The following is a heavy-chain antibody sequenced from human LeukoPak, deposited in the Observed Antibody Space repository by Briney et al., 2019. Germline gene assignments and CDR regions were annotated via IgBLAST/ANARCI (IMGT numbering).Heavy chain of an antibody. D-gene: IGHD3-22*01. CDR2: INPNSGGT. CDR1: GYTFTGYY. Sequence: ASVKVSCKASGYTFTGYYMHWVRQAPGQGLEWMGWINPNSGGTNYAQKFQGRVTMTRDTSISTAYMELSRLRSDDTAVYYCASLYYYDSSGVIGAFDIWGQGTMVTVSS. CDR3: ASLYYYDSSGVIGAFDI. V-gene: IGHV1-2*02. J-gene: IGHJ3*02.